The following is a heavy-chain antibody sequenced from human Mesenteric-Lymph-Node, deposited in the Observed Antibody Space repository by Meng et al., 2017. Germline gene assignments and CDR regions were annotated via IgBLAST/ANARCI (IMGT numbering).Heavy chain of an antibody. CDR3: ATGRNRGDSSGYFDY. CDR1: GYTLTELS. CDR2: FDPEDGET. D-gene: IGHD3-22*01. V-gene: IGHV1-24*01. Sequence: ASVKVSCKVSGYTLTELSMHWVRQAPGKGREWMGGFDPEDGETIYAQKFQGRVTMTEDTSTDTAYMELSSLRSEDTAVYYCATGRNRGDSSGYFDYWGQGTLVTVSS. J-gene: IGHJ4*02.